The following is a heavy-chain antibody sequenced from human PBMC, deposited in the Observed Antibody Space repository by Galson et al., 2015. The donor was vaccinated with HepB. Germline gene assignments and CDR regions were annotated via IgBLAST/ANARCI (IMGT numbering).Heavy chain of an antibody. CDR3: AKGGDYGDYYFDY. V-gene: IGHV3-9*01. CDR1: GFTFDDYA. Sequence: LRLSCAASGFTFDDYAMHWVRQAPGKGLEWVSGISWNSGSIGYADSVKGRFTISRDNAKNSLYLQMNSLRAEDTALYYCAKGGDYGDYYFDYWGQGTLVTVSS. CDR2: ISWNSGSI. D-gene: IGHD4-17*01. J-gene: IGHJ4*02.